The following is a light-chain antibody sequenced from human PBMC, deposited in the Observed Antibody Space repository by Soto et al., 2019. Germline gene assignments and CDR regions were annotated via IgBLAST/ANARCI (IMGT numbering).Light chain of an antibody. CDR1: QSVSSY. CDR2: DAS. CDR3: QQRRV. Sequence: EIVLTHSPATLSLSPGERATLSCRASQSVSSYLAWYQQKPGQAPRLLIYDASNRATGIPARFSGSGSGTDFTLTISSLEPEDFAVYYCQQRRVFGPGTKVDIK. V-gene: IGKV3-11*01. J-gene: IGKJ3*01.